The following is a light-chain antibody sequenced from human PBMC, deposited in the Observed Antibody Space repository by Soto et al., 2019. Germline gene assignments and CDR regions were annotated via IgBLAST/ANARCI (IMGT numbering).Light chain of an antibody. V-gene: IGLV2-11*01. CDR3: CLYAVXFYV. CDR2: DVS. J-gene: IGLJ1*01. Sequence: QSVLSQPRSVSGSPVQSVTISCTGTSRDVCTCYFFSWYQQHQGKSPRLMIFDVSERPSGVPDRFSGSKSGNTASLTISGLQAEDEADYYGCLYAVXFYVFGTGTKVXV. CDR1: SRDVCTCYF.